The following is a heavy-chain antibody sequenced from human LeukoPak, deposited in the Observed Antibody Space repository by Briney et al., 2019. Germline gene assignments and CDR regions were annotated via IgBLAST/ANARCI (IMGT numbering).Heavy chain of an antibody. CDR3: ARPYDTRGYFPDY. V-gene: IGHV3-21*01. CDR2: ISSRSSSI. Sequence: PGGSLRLSCAASGFSFSSYGMNWVRQAPGKGLEWVSSISSRSSSIYYADSVKGRFTISRDDAKNSLYLQMNSLGAEDTAVYYCARPYDTRGYFPDYWGQGTLVTVSS. J-gene: IGHJ4*02. D-gene: IGHD3-22*01. CDR1: GFSFSSYG.